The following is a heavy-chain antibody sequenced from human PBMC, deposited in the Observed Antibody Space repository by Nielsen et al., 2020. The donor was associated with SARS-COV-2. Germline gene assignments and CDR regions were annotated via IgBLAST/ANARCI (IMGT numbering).Heavy chain of an antibody. Sequence: VRQAPGKGLEWVAVISYDGSNKYYADSVKGRFTISRDNSKNTLYLQMNSLRAEDTAVYYCAKELAVVAEFDYWGQGTLVTVSS. V-gene: IGHV3-30*18. CDR3: AKELAVVAEFDY. J-gene: IGHJ4*02. CDR2: ISYDGSNK. D-gene: IGHD6-19*01.